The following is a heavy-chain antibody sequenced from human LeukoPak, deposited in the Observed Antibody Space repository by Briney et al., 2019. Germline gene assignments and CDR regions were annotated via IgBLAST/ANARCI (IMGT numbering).Heavy chain of an antibody. Sequence: SETLSLTCTVSGGTINSYYWSWIRQPPGRGLEWIGSIHYSGSTSYNPSLRSRVTISVDTSKNQFSLKLSSVTAADTAVYYCARDSSSWSYYFDYWGQGTLVTVSS. J-gene: IGHJ4*02. D-gene: IGHD6-13*01. CDR3: ARDSSSWSYYFDY. CDR2: IHYSGST. V-gene: IGHV4-59*12. CDR1: GGTINSYY.